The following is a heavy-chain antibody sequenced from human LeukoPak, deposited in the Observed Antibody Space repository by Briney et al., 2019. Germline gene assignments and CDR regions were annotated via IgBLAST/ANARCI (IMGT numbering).Heavy chain of an antibody. Sequence: SETLSLTCTVSGGSISSFYWNWIRQPPGKGLEWIGHIYYSGSTSYNPSLKSRVTISVDTSKNQFSLKLSSVTAADTAVYYCARHGVHTGLETYYFEKWGQGTLVTVSS. J-gene: IGHJ4*02. CDR3: ARHGVHTGLETYYFEK. CDR1: GGSISSFY. V-gene: IGHV4-59*08. CDR2: IYYSGST. D-gene: IGHD1-1*01.